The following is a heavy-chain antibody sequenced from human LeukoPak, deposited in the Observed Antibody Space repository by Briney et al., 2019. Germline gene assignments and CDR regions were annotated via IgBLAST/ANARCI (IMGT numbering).Heavy chain of an antibody. J-gene: IGHJ6*02. D-gene: IGHD5-12*01. Sequence: GGSLRLSCAASGFTFSSYWMSWVRQAPGKGLEWVANIKQDGGEKYYVDSVKGRFTISRDNATNSLYLQMNSLRAEDTAVYYCARIPRVDIVATKAPYYYYGMDVWGQGTTVTVSS. V-gene: IGHV3-7*01. CDR1: GFTFSSYW. CDR3: ARIPRVDIVATKAPYYYYGMDV. CDR2: IKQDGGEK.